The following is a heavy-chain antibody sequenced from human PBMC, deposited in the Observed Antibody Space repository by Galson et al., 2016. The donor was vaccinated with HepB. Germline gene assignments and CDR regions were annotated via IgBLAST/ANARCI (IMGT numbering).Heavy chain of an antibody. V-gene: IGHV3-23*01. Sequence: SLRLSCAASGSTFSDCAMSWVRQTPGKGLEWVSGISGSGDRTYNADSVKGRFTVSRDNSKNTLYLQMNSLRVEGTAVYYCASRPTDHWLAPYDDWGQGSLVSVSS. CDR1: GSTFSDCA. D-gene: IGHD6-19*01. J-gene: IGHJ4*02. CDR2: ISGSGDRT. CDR3: ASRPTDHWLAPYDD.